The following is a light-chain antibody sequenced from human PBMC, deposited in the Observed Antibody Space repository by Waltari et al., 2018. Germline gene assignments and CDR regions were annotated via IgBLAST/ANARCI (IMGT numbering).Light chain of an antibody. CDR2: GAS. J-gene: IGKJ4*01. V-gene: IGKV3-15*01. CDR1: MIVSGI. CDR3: QQYNDWPPLT. Sequence: RASMIVSGIGAVAQQKPGQAPRLLISGASTRATGIPARFSGSGSVTEFTLTISSLQSEDFAIYYCQQYNDWPPLTFGGGTKLEIK.